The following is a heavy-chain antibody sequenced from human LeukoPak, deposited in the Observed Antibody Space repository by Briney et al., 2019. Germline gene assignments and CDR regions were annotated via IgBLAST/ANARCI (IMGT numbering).Heavy chain of an antibody. Sequence: KPSETLSLTCTVSGGSVSSGSYYWSWIRQPPGKGLEWIGYIYYSGSTNYNPSLKSRVTISVDTSKNQFSLKLSSVTAADTAVYYCARENVPRVTDPAYSSGWANNWFDPWGQGTLVTVSS. CDR1: GGSVSSGSYY. D-gene: IGHD6-19*01. CDR3: ARENVPRVTDPAYSSGWANNWFDP. J-gene: IGHJ5*02. CDR2: IYYSGST. V-gene: IGHV4-61*01.